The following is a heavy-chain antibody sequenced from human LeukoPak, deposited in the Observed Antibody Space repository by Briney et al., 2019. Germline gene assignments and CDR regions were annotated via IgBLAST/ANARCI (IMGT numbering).Heavy chain of an antibody. J-gene: IGHJ6*02. CDR2: INPNSGGT. CDR3: ARDHYDILTGYCDYYYYYGMDV. CDR1: GYTFTGYY. D-gene: IGHD3-9*01. V-gene: IGHV1-2*02. Sequence: ASVKVSCKASGYTFTGYYMHWVRQAPGQGLEWMGWINPNSGGTNYAQKFQGRVTMTRDTSISTAYMELSRLRSDGTAVYYCARDHYDILTGYCDYYYYYGMDVWGQGTTVTVSS.